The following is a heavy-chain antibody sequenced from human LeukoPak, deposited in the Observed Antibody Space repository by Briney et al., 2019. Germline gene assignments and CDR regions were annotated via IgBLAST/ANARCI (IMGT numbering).Heavy chain of an antibody. Sequence: GGSLRLSCAASGFTFSNYAMSWVRQAPGKGLECVSAISGSGGSTYYADSVKGRFTISRDNSKNTLYLQMNSLRAEDTAVYYCAKVSRKVGYSYGYRLTRSDAEYFQHWGQGTLVTVSS. D-gene: IGHD5-18*01. V-gene: IGHV3-23*01. CDR3: AKVSRKVGYSYGYRLTRSDAEYFQH. J-gene: IGHJ1*01. CDR1: GFTFSNYA. CDR2: ISGSGGST.